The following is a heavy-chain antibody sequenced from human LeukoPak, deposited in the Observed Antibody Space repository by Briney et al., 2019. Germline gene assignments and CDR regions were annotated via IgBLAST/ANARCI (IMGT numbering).Heavy chain of an antibody. Sequence: ASVKVSCKASGGTFSSYAISWVRQAPGQGLEWMGRIIPILGIANYAQKFQGRVTITADKSTSTAYMELSSLRSEDTAVYYCASLGYSHHRYYFDCWGQGTLVTVSS. D-gene: IGHD5-18*01. V-gene: IGHV1-69*04. CDR2: IIPILGIA. CDR3: ASLGYSHHRYYFDC. J-gene: IGHJ4*02. CDR1: GGTFSSYA.